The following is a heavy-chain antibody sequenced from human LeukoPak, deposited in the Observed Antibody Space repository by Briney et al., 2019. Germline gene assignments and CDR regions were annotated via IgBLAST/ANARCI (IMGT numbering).Heavy chain of an antibody. CDR2: MSSNGGST. J-gene: IGHJ4*02. CDR3: ARVMRGFGSGSYYDY. V-gene: IGHV3-64*01. D-gene: IGHD3-10*01. Sequence: PGGSLRLSCAASGFTFSSYAMHWVRQAPGKGLEYVSAMSSNGGSTYYANSVKGRFTISRDNTKNTLYLQMGSLRAEDIAVYYCARVMRGFGSGSYYDYWGQGALVTVSS. CDR1: GFTFSSYA.